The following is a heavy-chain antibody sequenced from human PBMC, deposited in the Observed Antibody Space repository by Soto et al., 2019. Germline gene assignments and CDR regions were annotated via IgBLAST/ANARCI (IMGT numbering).Heavy chain of an antibody. CDR3: ARARGVRSLVRRVDGGY. CDR1: GGSFSGYY. J-gene: IGHJ4*02. V-gene: IGHV4-34*01. Sequence: SETLSLTCAVYGGSFSGYYWSWIRQPPGKGLEWIGEINHSGSTNYNPSLKSRVTISVDTSKNQFSLKLSSVTAADTAVYYCARARGVRSLVRRVDGGYWGQGTLVTVSS. D-gene: IGHD6-6*01. CDR2: INHSGST.